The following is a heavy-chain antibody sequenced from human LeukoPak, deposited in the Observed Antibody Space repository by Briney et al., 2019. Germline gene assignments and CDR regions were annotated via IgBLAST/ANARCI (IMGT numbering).Heavy chain of an antibody. J-gene: IGHJ4*02. CDR1: GFTFSSYE. CDR2: ISSSASST. Sequence: GGSLRLSCAASGFTFSSYEMNWIRQAPGKGLEWLSYISSSASSTYDADSVKGRFTISRDNAKNSLYLQMNSLRVEDTAVYFCAKRGIVIRAVIIIGFHKEAYYFDYWGQGILVTVSS. V-gene: IGHV3-48*03. D-gene: IGHD3-10*01. CDR3: AKRGIVIRAVIIIGFHKEAYYFDY.